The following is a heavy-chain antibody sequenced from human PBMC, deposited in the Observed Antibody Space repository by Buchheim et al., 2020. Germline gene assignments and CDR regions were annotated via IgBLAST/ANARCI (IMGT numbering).Heavy chain of an antibody. CDR2: ISYDGSNK. V-gene: IGHV3-30-3*01. Sequence: QVQLVESGGGVVQPGRSLRLSCAASGFTFSSYAMHWVRQAPGKGLEWVAVISYDGSNKYYADSVKGRFTISRDNSKNTLYLQMNSLRAEDTAVHYCARAGSSPDYYDSSGYPPYNYGMDVWGQGTT. D-gene: IGHD3-22*01. CDR3: ARAGSSPDYYDSSGYPPYNYGMDV. CDR1: GFTFSSYA. J-gene: IGHJ6*02.